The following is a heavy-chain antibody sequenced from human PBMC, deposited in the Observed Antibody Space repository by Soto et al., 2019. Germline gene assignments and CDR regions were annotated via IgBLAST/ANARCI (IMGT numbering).Heavy chain of an antibody. Sequence: QLQLQESGSGLVKPSQTLSLTCAVSDGAISSGGYSWSWIRQPPGKGLEWIGYIYHSGSTYYNPSLTSRVIISAARSKNQFSLKLSYVTAADTAVYYCAAGAVFGVVPLDSWGQGTLVTVSS. CDR1: DGAISSGGYS. V-gene: IGHV4-30-2*01. CDR2: IYHSGST. CDR3: AAGAVFGVVPLDS. D-gene: IGHD3-3*01. J-gene: IGHJ4*02.